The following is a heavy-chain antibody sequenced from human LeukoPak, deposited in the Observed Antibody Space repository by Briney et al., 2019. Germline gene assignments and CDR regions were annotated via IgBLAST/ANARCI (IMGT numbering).Heavy chain of an antibody. Sequence: ASVKVSCKASGYTFTGYYMHWVRQAPGQGLEWMGWINGNSGGTKYAQNFQGRVTMTRNTSISTAYMELNRLRSDDTAVYYCARGDDYIWGSAFNWFDPWGQGTLVTVSS. D-gene: IGHD3-16*01. V-gene: IGHV1-2*02. CDR1: GYTFTGYY. J-gene: IGHJ5*02. CDR2: INGNSGGT. CDR3: ARGDDYIWGSAFNWFDP.